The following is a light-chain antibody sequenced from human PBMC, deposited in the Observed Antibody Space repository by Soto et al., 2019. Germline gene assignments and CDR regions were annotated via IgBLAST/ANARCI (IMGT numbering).Light chain of an antibody. J-gene: IGKJ1*01. CDR1: QSVTNL. Sequence: DIQMTQSPSSLSASIGDRVTLTCRASQSVTNLLNWYQQKPGEATTRIISSGSFLQSGVPSRFSGGGSETYFPLTSTGLQPDDFATYYCQQTYVFRTFGQGTKVEVK. CDR3: QQTYVFRT. V-gene: IGKV1-39*01. CDR2: SGS.